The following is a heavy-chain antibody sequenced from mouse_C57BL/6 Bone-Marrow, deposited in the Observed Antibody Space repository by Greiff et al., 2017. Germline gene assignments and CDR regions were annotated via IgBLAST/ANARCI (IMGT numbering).Heavy chain of an antibody. CDR3: ASGYWYFDV. D-gene: IGHD6-1*01. Sequence: QVHVKQSGAELVRPGTSVKLSCKASGYTFTSYWMHWVKQRPGQGLEWIGVIDPSDSYTNYNQKFKGKATLTVDTSSSTAYMQLSSLTSEDSAVYYCASGYWYFDVWGTGTTVTVSS. CDR2: IDPSDSYT. CDR1: GYTFTSYW. V-gene: IGHV1-59*01. J-gene: IGHJ1*03.